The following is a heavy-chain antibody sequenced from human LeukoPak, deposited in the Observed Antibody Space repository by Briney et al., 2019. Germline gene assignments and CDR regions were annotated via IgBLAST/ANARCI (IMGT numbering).Heavy chain of an antibody. D-gene: IGHD6-6*01. V-gene: IGHV4-61*02. CDR3: ARHRDSSSANDAFDI. CDR2: IYTSGST. J-gene: IGHJ3*02. CDR1: GGSISSGSYY. Sequence: SETLSLTCTVSGGSISSGSYYWSWIRQPAGKGLEWIGRIYTSGSTNYNPSLKSRVTISVDTSKNQFSLKLSSVTAADTAVYYCARHRDSSSANDAFDIWGQGTMVTVSS.